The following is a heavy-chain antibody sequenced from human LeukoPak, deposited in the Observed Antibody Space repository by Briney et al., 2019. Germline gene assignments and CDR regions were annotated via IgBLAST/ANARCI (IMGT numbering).Heavy chain of an antibody. CDR1: GFALSSHW. Sequence: GGSLRLSCAASGFALSSHWMTWVRQVPGRGPEWVANVNRDGSETYYLDSVKGRFTISKDNAKNSMYLQMNSLRAEDTALYHCARNNGMDVWGQGTTVIVSS. J-gene: IGHJ6*02. CDR2: VNRDGSET. V-gene: IGHV3-7*03. CDR3: ARNNGMDV.